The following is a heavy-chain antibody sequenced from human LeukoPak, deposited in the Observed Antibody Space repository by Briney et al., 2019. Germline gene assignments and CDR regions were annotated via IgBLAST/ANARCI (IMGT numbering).Heavy chain of an antibody. D-gene: IGHD3-22*01. J-gene: IGHJ4*02. CDR3: AKDSNPYYYDSSGPIDY. V-gene: IGHV3-23*01. Sequence: GGSLRLSCAASGFTFSSYAMSWVRQVPGKGLEWVSAISGSGGSTYYADSVKGRFTISRDNSKNTLYLQMNSLRAEDTAVYYCAKDSNPYYYDSSGPIDYWGQGTLVTVSS. CDR2: ISGSGGST. CDR1: GFTFSSYA.